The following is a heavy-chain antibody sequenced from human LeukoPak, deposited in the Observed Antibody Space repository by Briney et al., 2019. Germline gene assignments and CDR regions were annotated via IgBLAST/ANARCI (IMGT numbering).Heavy chain of an antibody. D-gene: IGHD3-10*02. J-gene: IGHJ6*04. CDR2: ISRSGSTI. V-gene: IGHV3-11*04. CDR3: AELGITMIGGV. CDR1: GFTFSDYN. Sequence: GGSLRLSCAASGFTFSDYNMRWIRQAPGKGLEWVSSISRSGSTIYYADSVKGRFTISRDKAKNSLYLQMNSLRAEDTAVYYCAELGITMIGGVGGKGTTVTISS.